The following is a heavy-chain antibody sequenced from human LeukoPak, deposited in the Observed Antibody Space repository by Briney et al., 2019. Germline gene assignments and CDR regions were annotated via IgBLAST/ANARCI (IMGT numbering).Heavy chain of an antibody. D-gene: IGHD3-10*01. CDR2: IRYDGSDK. J-gene: IGHJ4*02. V-gene: IGHV3-30*02. Sequence: GGSLRLSCAASGFTFSDYDMHWVRQPPGKGLEWVAFIRYDGSDKYYADSVKGRFTISRDNSKNTLYLQMNSLRVEDTAVYYCARPLKANAGYFDYWGQGTLVTVSS. CDR3: ARPLKANAGYFDY. CDR1: GFTFSDYD.